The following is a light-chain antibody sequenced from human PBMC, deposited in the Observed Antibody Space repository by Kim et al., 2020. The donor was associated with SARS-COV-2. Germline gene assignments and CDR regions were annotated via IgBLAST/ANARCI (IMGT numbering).Light chain of an antibody. CDR2: AVT. Sequence: SPGQSVTISCTGTSSDVGAYNYVSWYQQHPGKAPKLMIYAVTQRPSGVSDRFSGSKSGNTASLTVSGLQAEDEADYYCSSYAGSVVFGTGTKVTVL. CDR3: SSYAGSVV. V-gene: IGLV2-8*01. CDR1: SSDVGAYNY. J-gene: IGLJ1*01.